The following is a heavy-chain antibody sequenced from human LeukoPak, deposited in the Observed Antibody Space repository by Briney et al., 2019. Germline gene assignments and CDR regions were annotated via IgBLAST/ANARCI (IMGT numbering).Heavy chain of an antibody. CDR3: ARGYDFWSGYFDY. J-gene: IGHJ4*02. CDR1: GFTFSNYW. Sequence: GGSLRLSCEGSGFTFSNYWMSWVRQAPGKGLEWVANIKQDGGQKYYVDSVKGRFTISRDNSKNSLHLQMNSLRAEDTAVYYCARGYDFWSGYFDYWGQGTLVTVSS. D-gene: IGHD3-3*01. CDR2: IKQDGGQK. V-gene: IGHV3-7*03.